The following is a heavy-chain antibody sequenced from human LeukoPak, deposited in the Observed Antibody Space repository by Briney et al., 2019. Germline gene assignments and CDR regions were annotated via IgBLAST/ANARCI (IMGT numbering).Heavy chain of an antibody. Sequence: ASVTVSCTASGYTFTSYGINWVRQAPGQGLEWMGWINTNTGNPTYAQGFTGRFVFSLDTSVSTAYLQISSLKAEDTAVYYCARGRYGYSYGPDDFDYWGQGTLVTVSS. J-gene: IGHJ4*02. CDR1: GYTFTSYG. D-gene: IGHD5-18*01. V-gene: IGHV7-4-1*02. CDR2: INTNTGNP. CDR3: ARGRYGYSYGPDDFDY.